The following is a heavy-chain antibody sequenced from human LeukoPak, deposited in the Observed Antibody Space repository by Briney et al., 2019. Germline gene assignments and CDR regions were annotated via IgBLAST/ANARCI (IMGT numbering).Heavy chain of an antibody. CDR2: IYYSGST. V-gene: IGHV4-30-4*01. D-gene: IGHD4-23*01. CDR1: GGSISSGDYY. CDR3: ARDPYGRNPVHFDY. J-gene: IGHJ4*02. Sequence: SETLSLTCTVSGGSISSGDYYWSWIRQPPGKGLEWIGYIYYSGSTYYNPSLKSRVTISVDTSKNQFSLKLSSVTAADTAVYYCARDPYGRNPVHFDYWGQGTLVTVSS.